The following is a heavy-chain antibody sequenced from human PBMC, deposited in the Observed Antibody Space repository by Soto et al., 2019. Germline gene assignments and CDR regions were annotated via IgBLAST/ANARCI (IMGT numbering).Heavy chain of an antibody. CDR1: GFTFSSYA. CDR2: ISYDGSNK. CDR3: PRDGESSGFDY. V-gene: IGHV3-30-3*01. Sequence: GGSLRLSCAASGFTFSSYAMHWVRQAPGKGLEWVAVISYDGSNKYYAYSVKGRFTISRDNSKNTLYLQMNSLRAEDTAVYYCPRDGESSGFDYWGQGTMVTVYS. J-gene: IGHJ4*02. D-gene: IGHD3-22*01.